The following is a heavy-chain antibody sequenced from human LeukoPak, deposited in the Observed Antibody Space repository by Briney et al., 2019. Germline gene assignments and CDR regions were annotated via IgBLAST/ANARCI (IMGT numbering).Heavy chain of an antibody. CDR3: ARGQQFWSGQLYYYYGMDV. V-gene: IGHV4-34*01. D-gene: IGHD3-3*02. J-gene: IGHJ6*02. CDR2: INHSGST. Sequence: SETLSLTCAVYGGSFSGYYWSWIRQPPGKGLEWIGEINHSGSTNYNPSLKSRVTISVDTSKNQFSLKLSSVTAADTAVYYCARGQQFWSGQLYYYYGMDVWGQGTTVTVSS. CDR1: GGSFSGYY.